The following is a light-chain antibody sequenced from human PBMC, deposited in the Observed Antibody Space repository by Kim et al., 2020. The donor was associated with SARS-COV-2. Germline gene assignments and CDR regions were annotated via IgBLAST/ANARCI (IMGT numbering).Light chain of an antibody. CDR3: SSYTSRSTLV. J-gene: IGLJ2*01. V-gene: IGLV2-14*03. CDR2: DVS. CDR1: SSYVGGYNY. Sequence: GQSITISCTGTSSYVGGYNYVSWYQQHPGKAPKLMIYDVSNRPSGVSNRFSGSKSGNTASLTISGLQAEDEADYYCSSYTSRSTLVFGGGTQLTVL.